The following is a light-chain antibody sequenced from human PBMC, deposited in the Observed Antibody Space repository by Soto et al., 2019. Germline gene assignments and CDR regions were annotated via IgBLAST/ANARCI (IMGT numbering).Light chain of an antibody. V-gene: IGLV2-14*01. Sequence: QSALTQPASVSGSPGQSITISCTGTSSDIGYYNYVSWYQQHPGKAPKLIIYEVSNRPSGVSDRFSGSKSGNTTSLTISGLQAADGGDYYCSSYEDSSILMFGGGTKLTVL. J-gene: IGLJ3*02. CDR2: EVS. CDR1: SSDIGYYNY. CDR3: SSYEDSSILM.